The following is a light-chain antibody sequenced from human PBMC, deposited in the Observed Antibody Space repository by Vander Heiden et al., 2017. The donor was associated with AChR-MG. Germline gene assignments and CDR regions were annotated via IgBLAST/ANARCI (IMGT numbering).Light chain of an antibody. CDR2: WAS. CDR1: QSVLYSSNNKNY. Sequence: DIVMTQSPDSLAVSLGERATINCKSSQSVLYSSNNKNYLAWYQQKPGQPPKLLIYWASTRESGVPDRFSGSGSGTDFTLTISSLQAEDVAVYYCQQEDSTPRTFGQRTKVELK. V-gene: IGKV4-1*01. CDR3: QQEDSTPRT. J-gene: IGKJ1*01.